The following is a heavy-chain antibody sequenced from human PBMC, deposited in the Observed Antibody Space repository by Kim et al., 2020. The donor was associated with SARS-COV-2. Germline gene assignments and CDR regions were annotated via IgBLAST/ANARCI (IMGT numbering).Heavy chain of an antibody. V-gene: IGHV1-2*02. D-gene: IGHD6-19*01. Sequence: NYAQKFQGRVTMTRDTSISTAYMELSRLRSDDTAVYYCARDDSSGFPDYWGQGTLVTVSS. CDR3: ARDDSSGFPDY. J-gene: IGHJ4*02.